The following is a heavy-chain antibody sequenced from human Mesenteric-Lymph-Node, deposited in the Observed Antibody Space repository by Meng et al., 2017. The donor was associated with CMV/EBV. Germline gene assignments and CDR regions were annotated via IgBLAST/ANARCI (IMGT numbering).Heavy chain of an antibody. V-gene: IGHV3-48*03. CDR2: ISISGGTI. CDR1: GFSLNSYE. CDR3: ARGVTIFGVAKNYYFDY. Sequence: GESLKISCAASGFSLNSYEINWVRQAPGKGLEWVSYISISGGTIYYADSVKGRFSISRDNAKNSLYLQMNSLRVEDTGLYYCARGVTIFGVAKNYYFDYWGQGTLVTVSS. J-gene: IGHJ4*02. D-gene: IGHD3-3*01.